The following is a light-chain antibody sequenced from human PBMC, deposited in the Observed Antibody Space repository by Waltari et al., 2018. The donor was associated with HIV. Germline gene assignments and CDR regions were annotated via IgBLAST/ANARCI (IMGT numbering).Light chain of an antibody. CDR3: QQYYTTPRT. CDR2: KAS. J-gene: IGKJ1*01. Sequence: DIQMTQSPSTLSASVGDRVTITCRASQSIKSWLAWYQQKPGKAPKLLIYKASSLETGVPSRFSGSGSGTDFTLTISSLQAEDVAVYYCQQYYTTPRTFGQGTKVVIK. V-gene: IGKV1-5*03. CDR1: QSIKSW.